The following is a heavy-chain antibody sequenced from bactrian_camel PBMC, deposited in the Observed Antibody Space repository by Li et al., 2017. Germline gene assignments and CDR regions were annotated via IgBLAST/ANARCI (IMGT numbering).Heavy chain of an antibody. CDR3: AADHPTPAGLCPGVERVADLGH. CDR2: ILLRGDDT. V-gene: IGHV3-3*01. D-gene: IGHD6*01. J-gene: IGHJ6*01. CDR1: KLTYSSNC. Sequence: QLVESGGGSVQTGGSLALSCVAAKLTYSSNCMGWFRQAPGKEREGVAAILLRGDDTAYADAVKGRFTISQDTTKDTVHLQMTRLRPEDTAMYYCAADHPTPAGLCPGVERVADLGHSGPGTQVTVS.